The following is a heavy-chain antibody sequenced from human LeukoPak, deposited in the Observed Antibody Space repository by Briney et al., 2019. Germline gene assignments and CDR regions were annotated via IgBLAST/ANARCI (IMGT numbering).Heavy chain of an antibody. V-gene: IGHV4-61*02. D-gene: IGHD6-19*01. Sequence: SETLSLTCSVSGGSITSDLYYWTWIRQPAGKGLEWIGRIYTNGWTDYNPSLKSRVTISVDTSKNHFSLKLTFVTAAVTALYYCARGSGWNAFDPWGQGTLVTVSS. J-gene: IGHJ5*02. CDR1: GGSITSDLYY. CDR3: ARGSGWNAFDP. CDR2: IYTNGWT.